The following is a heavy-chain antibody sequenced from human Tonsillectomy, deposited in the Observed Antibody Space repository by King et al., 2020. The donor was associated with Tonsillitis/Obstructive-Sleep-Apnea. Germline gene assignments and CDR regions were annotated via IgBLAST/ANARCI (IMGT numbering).Heavy chain of an antibody. CDR3: AGYGIAATNYYYYGMDV. V-gene: IGHV3-21*01. J-gene: IGHJ6*02. Sequence: VQLVESGGGLVKPGGSLRLSCAASGFTFSSYSMNWVRQAPGKGLEWVSSISSSSSYIYYADSVKGRFTISRDNAKNSLYLQMNSLRAEDTAGYYCAGYGIAATNYYYYGMDVWGQGTTVTVSS. CDR1: GFTFSSYS. CDR2: ISSSSSYI. D-gene: IGHD2-15*01.